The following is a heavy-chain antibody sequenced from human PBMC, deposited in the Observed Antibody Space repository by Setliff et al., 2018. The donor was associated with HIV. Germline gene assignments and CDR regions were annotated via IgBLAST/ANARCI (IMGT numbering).Heavy chain of an antibody. V-gene: IGHV4-34*01. Sequence: SETLSLTCAVYNGSFSGYYWTWIRQPPGTGLEWIGELNHSGSTNYSPSLKSRVTISVDASRNQFSLRLSSVTAADTAVYYCAAWGPRYSYAPYFFDSWGQGTLVTVSS. J-gene: IGHJ4*02. D-gene: IGHD5-18*01. CDR3: AAWGPRYSYAPYFFDS. CDR2: LNHSGST. CDR1: NGSFSGYY.